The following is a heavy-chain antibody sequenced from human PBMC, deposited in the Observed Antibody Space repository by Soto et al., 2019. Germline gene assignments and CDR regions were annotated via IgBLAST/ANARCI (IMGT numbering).Heavy chain of an antibody. CDR2: INRDANDI. V-gene: IGHV3-74*01. CDR1: RGAFGDYW. D-gene: IGHD3-10*02. Sequence: EVQLVESGGGLVQPGGSLRLSCEASRGAFGDYWMHWVRQAPGKGLVWVSRINRDANDIIYADSVKGRFTASRGNAKNMVFLQMNSLRVEDTAVYYCEGDVLHNWFDSWGQGTLVTVSS. CDR3: EGDVLHNWFDS. J-gene: IGHJ5*01.